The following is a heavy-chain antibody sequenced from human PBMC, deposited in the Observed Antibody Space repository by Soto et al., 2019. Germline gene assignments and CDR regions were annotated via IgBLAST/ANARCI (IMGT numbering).Heavy chain of an antibody. J-gene: IGHJ4*02. CDR2: IYYSGNT. Sequence: TLSLTCTVSGGSISSGDYYWSWIRHHPGGGLEWIGYIYYSGNTYYDPSLKSRLTISVDTSKNQFSLKLSSVTAADTAVYYCARKSVCLGELSYPPLDYWGQGTLVTVSS. CDR1: GGSISSGDYY. V-gene: IGHV4-30-4*08. D-gene: IGHD3-16*02. CDR3: ARKSVCLGELSYPPLDY.